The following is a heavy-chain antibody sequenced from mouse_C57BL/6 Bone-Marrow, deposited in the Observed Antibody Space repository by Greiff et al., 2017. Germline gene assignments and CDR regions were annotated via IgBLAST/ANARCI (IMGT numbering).Heavy chain of an antibody. CDR2: ISDGGSYT. D-gene: IGHD1-1*01. CDR1: GFTFSSYA. CDR3: AREVPYYYGSSPFDY. V-gene: IGHV5-4*01. J-gene: IGHJ2*01. Sequence: VQGVESGGGLVKPGGSLKLSCAASGFTFSSYAMSWVRQTPEKRLEWVATISDGGSYTYYPDNVKGRFTISRDNAKNNLYLQMSHLKSEDTAMYYCAREVPYYYGSSPFDYWGQGTTLTVSS.